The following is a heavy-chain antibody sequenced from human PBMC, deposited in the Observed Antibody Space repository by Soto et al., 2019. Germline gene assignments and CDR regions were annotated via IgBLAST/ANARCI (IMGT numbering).Heavy chain of an antibody. CDR3: ATSYRTAWSTY. CDR1: GGSISSYY. CDR2: IYYSGST. J-gene: IGHJ4*02. D-gene: IGHD3-16*02. V-gene: IGHV4-59*01. Sequence: SETLSLTCTVSGGSISSYYWSWIRQPPGKGLEWIGYIYYSGSTHYNPSLKSRVTISVDRSKNQFSLKLTSVTVEDTAVYYCATSYRTAWSTYWGQGTQVTGSS.